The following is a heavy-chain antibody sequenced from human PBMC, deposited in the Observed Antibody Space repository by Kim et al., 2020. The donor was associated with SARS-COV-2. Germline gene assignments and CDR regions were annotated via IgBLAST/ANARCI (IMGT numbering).Heavy chain of an antibody. CDR1: GDSVSSNSAA. V-gene: IGHV6-1*01. Sequence: SQTLSLTCAISGDSVSSNSAAWNWIRQSPSRGLEWLGRTYYRSKWYNDYAVSVKSRITINPDTSKNQFSLQLNSVTPEDTAVYYCARVSIVGATMDNWFDPCGQGTLVTVSS. CDR3: ARVSIVGATMDNWFDP. D-gene: IGHD1-26*01. J-gene: IGHJ5*02. CDR2: TYYRSKWYN.